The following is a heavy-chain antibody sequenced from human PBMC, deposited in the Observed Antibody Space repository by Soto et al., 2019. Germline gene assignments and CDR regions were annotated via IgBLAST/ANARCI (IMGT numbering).Heavy chain of an antibody. Sequence: GGSLRLSCAASGLTFTRNGMHWVRQAPGKGLEWVAVIWNDGTNKYYADSVKGRFIISRDNSKNTLYLQMNSLRAEDTAVYYCARDRVQMVDGMDVWGQGTTVTVSS. CDR2: IWNDGTNK. D-gene: IGHD2-15*01. J-gene: IGHJ6*02. V-gene: IGHV3-33*01. CDR1: GLTFTRNG. CDR3: ARDRVQMVDGMDV.